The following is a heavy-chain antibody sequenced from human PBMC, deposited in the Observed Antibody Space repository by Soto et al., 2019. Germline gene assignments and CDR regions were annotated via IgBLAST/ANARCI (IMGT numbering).Heavy chain of an antibody. D-gene: IGHD2-2*02. J-gene: IGHJ4*02. CDR1: GFTFSSYN. Sequence: PGGSLRLSCAASGFTFSSYNMNWVRQAPGKGLEWVSYISSSSSTTYYADSVKGRFTISRDNAKNSLYLQMNSLRAEDTAVYYCAREGCSSISCYRPHYFDSWGQGTLVTVSS. V-gene: IGHV3-48*01. CDR2: ISSSSSTT. CDR3: AREGCSSISCYRPHYFDS.